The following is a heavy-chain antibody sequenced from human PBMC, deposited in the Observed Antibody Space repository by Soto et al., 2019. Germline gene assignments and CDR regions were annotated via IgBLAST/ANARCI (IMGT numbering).Heavy chain of an antibody. CDR1: GYTFTSYA. CDR3: ARVLSSSSFYYYYGMDV. Sequence: ASVKVSCKAAGYTFTSYAMHWVRQAPGQRLEWMGWINAGNGNTKYSQKFQGRVTITRDTSASTAYMELSSLRSEDTAVYYCARVLSSSSFYYYYGMDVWGQGTTVTVSS. CDR2: INAGNGNT. D-gene: IGHD6-6*01. J-gene: IGHJ6*02. V-gene: IGHV1-3*01.